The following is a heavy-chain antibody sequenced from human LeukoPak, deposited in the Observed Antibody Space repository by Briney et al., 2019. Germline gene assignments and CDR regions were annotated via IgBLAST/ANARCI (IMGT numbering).Heavy chain of an antibody. CDR2: MSYDGSNK. V-gene: IGHV3-30-3*01. D-gene: IGHD2-15*01. CDR1: GFTFSSYA. Sequence: PGGSLRLSCAASGFTFSSYAMPWVRQAPGKGLEWVAVMSYDGSNKYYADSVKGRLTISRDNSKNTLYLHMNSLRAEDTAVYYCARDHCSGDKCYYGGSVEGGFDYWGQGTLVTVSS. CDR3: ARDHCSGDKCYYGGSVEGGFDY. J-gene: IGHJ4*02.